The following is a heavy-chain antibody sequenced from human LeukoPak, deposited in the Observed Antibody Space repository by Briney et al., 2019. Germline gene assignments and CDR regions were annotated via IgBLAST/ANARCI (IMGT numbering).Heavy chain of an antibody. CDR1: GFTFSSYS. CDR2: ISSSSSYI. CDR3: ARDGPQGIAVAGISY. V-gene: IGHV3-21*01. J-gene: IGHJ4*02. Sequence: KAGGSLRLSCAASGFTFSSYSMNWVRQAPGKGLEWVSSISSSSSYIYYADSVKGRFTISRDNAKNSLYLQMNSLRAEDTAVYCCARDGPQGIAVAGISYWGQGTLVTVSS. D-gene: IGHD6-19*01.